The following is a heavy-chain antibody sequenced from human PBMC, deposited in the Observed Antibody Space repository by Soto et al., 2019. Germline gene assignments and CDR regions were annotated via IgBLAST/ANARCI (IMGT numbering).Heavy chain of an antibody. D-gene: IGHD6-19*01. Sequence: PGGSLRFSCVASGFNFKKFAMSWVRQAPGEGLEWVSGISCCGGSTSYADSVKGRFSIARDDSTNTLSLQMNNLRVEDTAQYYCAKADGEQWLLPHLDKWGQGTLVTVSS. V-gene: IGHV3-23*01. CDR2: ISCCGGST. CDR1: GFNFKKFA. J-gene: IGHJ4*02. CDR3: AKADGEQWLLPHLDK.